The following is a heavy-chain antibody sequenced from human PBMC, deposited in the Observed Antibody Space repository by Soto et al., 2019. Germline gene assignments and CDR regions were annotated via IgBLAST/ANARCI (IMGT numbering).Heavy chain of an antibody. V-gene: IGHV3-43*01. CDR3: AIDGAQKDGDGNWLDC. CDR2: ISWDGSST. J-gene: IGHJ5*01. D-gene: IGHD7-27*01. Sequence: EVQLVEAGGDMVQPGGSLRLSCAASGFTFEDYTIQWVRQAPGKGLEWVSLISWDGSSTYYADSVKGRFTISRDNSKNSLYLQMNSLRTEDTALYYCAIDGAQKDGDGNWLDCWGQGTLVTVSS. CDR1: GFTFEDYT.